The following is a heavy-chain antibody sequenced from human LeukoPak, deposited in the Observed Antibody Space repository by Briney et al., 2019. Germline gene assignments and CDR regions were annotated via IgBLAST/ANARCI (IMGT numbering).Heavy chain of an antibody. D-gene: IGHD4-23*01. CDR1: GFTFSSYG. CDR2: IWYDGSNK. J-gene: IGHJ4*02. V-gene: IGHV3-30*19. CDR3: ARDYGGNSGGELDY. Sequence: GGSLRLSCAASGFTFSSYGMHWVRQAPGKGLEWVAVIWYDGSNKYYADSVKGRFTISRDNSKNTLYLQMNSLRAEDTAVYYCARDYGGNSGGELDYWGQGTLVTVSS.